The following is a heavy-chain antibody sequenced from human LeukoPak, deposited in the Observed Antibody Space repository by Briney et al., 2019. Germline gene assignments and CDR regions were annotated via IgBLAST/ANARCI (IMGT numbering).Heavy chain of an antibody. D-gene: IGHD3-16*01. J-gene: IGHJ4*02. CDR2: ISWNSGSI. CDR3: AKDKVPSISGGFDY. CDR1: GFTFDDYA. Sequence: GGSLRLSCAASGFTFDDYAMHWVRQAPGKGLEWVSGISWNSGSIGYADSVKGRFTISRDNANNSLYLQMNSLRAEDTALNYCAKDKVPSISGGFDYWGQGTLVTVSS. V-gene: IGHV3-9*01.